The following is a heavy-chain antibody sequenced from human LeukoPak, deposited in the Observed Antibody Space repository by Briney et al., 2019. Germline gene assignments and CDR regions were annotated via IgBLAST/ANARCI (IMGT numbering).Heavy chain of an antibody. D-gene: IGHD3-10*01. CDR3: ARNEFSGFEF. CDR2: ISYDETDK. V-gene: IGHV3-30-3*01. Sequence: PGGSLRLSCAASGFNFNTYPMHWVRQAPGKGLEWAAVISYDETDKQYADYVKGRFTISRDNSKNMMYLHMNSLRPDDTAVYYCARNEFSGFEFWGQGTLVAVSS. J-gene: IGHJ4*02. CDR1: GFNFNTYP.